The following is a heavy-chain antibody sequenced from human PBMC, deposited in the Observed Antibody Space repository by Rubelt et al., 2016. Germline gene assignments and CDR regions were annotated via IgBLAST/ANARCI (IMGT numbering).Heavy chain of an antibody. D-gene: IGHD1-26*01. J-gene: IGHJ3*02. CDR2: INPNSGGT. V-gene: IGHV1-2*02. CDR3: ARDRRPLRDGGTYVGAFEI. Sequence: VQSGAEVKKPGESLKISCKGSGYTFAGYYMHWVRQAPGQGLEWMGWINPNSGGTNYAQTFQGRVTMTTDTSINTAYMELRRLRSDDTAVYYCARDRRPLRDGGTYVGAFEIWGQGTMVTVSS. CDR1: GYTFAGYY.